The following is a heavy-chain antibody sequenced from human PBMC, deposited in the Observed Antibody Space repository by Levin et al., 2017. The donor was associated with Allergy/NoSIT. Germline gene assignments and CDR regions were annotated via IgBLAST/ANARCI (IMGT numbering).Heavy chain of an antibody. J-gene: IGHJ4*02. V-gene: IGHV3-23*01. CDR2: ISGSGGST. Sequence: GGSLRLSCAASGFTFSSYAMSWVRQAPGKGLEWVSGISGSGGSTYNADSVKGRFTISRDNSKNTLYPQMNSLRAEDTAVHYCAKDLSPYGSGGYSTFDYWGQGTLVTVSS. CDR1: GFTFSSYA. D-gene: IGHD3-10*01. CDR3: AKDLSPYGSGGYSTFDY.